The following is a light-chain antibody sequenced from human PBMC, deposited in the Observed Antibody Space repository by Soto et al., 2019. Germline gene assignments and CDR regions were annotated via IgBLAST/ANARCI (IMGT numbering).Light chain of an antibody. CDR3: QHYNNWPPWT. CDR1: QSISDT. Sequence: EIVMTHSPATLSVSPGGRATLSCRASQSISDTLAWYQQKPGQAPRLLIHDASTRATGVPARFSGSGSGTEFTLTINSLQAEDFAIYYCQHYNNWPPWTFGQGTKVDI. CDR2: DAS. V-gene: IGKV3-15*01. J-gene: IGKJ1*01.